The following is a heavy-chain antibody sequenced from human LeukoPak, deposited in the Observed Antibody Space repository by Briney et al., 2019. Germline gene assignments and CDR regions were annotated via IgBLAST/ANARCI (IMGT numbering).Heavy chain of an antibody. Sequence: SETLSLTCTVSGGSISSGDYYWSWIRQPPGKGLEWIGYIYYSGSTYYNPSLKSRVTISVDTSKNQFSPKLSSVTAADTAVYYCARVQRQIVERIFDYWGQGTLVTVSS. CDR3: ARVQRQIVERIFDY. CDR2: IYYSGST. V-gene: IGHV4-30-4*01. D-gene: IGHD1-26*01. J-gene: IGHJ4*02. CDR1: GGSISSGDYY.